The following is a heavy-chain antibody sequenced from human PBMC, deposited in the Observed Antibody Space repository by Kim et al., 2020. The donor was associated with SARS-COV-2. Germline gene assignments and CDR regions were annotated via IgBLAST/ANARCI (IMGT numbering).Heavy chain of an antibody. J-gene: IGHJ4*01. CDR3: ARERIDLSTGARTIDY. D-gene: IGHD2-8*02. CDR2: ISHRGTT. CDR1: GGTFSGYY. V-gene: IGHV4-34*01. Sequence: SETLSLTCAVYGGTFSGYYWSWIRQSPDKGLEWIGEISHRGTTNCNPSPKSRVITSVDTPNNQSPLKPSAVTPADTAAFYCARERIDLSTGARTIDYWG.